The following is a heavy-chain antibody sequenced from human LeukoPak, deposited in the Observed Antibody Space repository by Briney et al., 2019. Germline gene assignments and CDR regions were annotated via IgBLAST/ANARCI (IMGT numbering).Heavy chain of an antibody. D-gene: IGHD7-27*01. CDR1: GGSFSDYY. CDR3: ARGANWGSPDY. J-gene: IGHJ4*02. CDR2: INHRGST. Sequence: PSETLSLTCAVYGGSFSDYYWTWIRQPPGKGLEWIGEINHRGSTHYNPSLKSRVTISVDTSKKQFSLKLSSVTAADTAVYYCARGANWGSPDYWGQGTLVTVSS. V-gene: IGHV4-34*01.